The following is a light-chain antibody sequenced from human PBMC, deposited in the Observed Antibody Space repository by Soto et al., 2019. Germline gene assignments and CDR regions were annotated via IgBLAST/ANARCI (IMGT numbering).Light chain of an antibody. CDR1: HSISGW. CDR3: QHFNSYPWT. V-gene: IGKV1-5*01. CDR2: GAS. Sequence: DIQMTQSPSTLSASVGDRVSITCRASHSISGWLAWYQQKPGKAPKLLIYGASSLETGVPSRFSGSGSGTEFTLSISSLQPDDVATYYCQHFNSYPWTFGQGTKVDI. J-gene: IGKJ1*01.